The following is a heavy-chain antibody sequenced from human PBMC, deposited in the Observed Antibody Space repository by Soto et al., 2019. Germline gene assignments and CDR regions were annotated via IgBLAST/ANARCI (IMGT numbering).Heavy chain of an antibody. CDR1: GGSISRSTYY. V-gene: IGHV4-39*01. CDR2: IYYSGST. Sequence: SETLSLTCTVSGGSISRSTYYWGWIRQPPGKGLEWIGSIYYSGSTNYNPSLKSRLTISVDTSKNQFSLKLTSVTAADTAVYYCARQGITMVVVVITDNWFDPWGQGTLVTVSS. J-gene: IGHJ5*02. CDR3: ARQGITMVVVVITDNWFDP. D-gene: IGHD3-22*01.